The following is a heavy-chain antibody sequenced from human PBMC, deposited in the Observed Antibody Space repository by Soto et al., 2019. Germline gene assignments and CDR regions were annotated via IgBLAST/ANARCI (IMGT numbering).Heavy chain of an antibody. CDR2: ISSTTNYI. J-gene: IGHJ4*02. CDR1: GFVFPRYS. V-gene: IGHV3-21*04. Sequence: GESLRLSXEISGFVFPRYSRNWVSQAPGKGLEWVSSISSTTNYIYYGDSMKGRFTISRDNAKNSLYLEMNSLRAEDTAVYYCARESEDLTSNFDYWGQGTLVTVPQ. CDR3: ARESEDLTSNFDY.